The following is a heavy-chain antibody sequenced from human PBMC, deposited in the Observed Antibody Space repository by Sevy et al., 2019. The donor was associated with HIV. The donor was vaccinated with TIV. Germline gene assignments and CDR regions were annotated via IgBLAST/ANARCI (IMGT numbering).Heavy chain of an antibody. J-gene: IGHJ4*02. CDR1: GFTFDDYA. CDR2: ISWNSGSI. D-gene: IGHD1-26*01. CDR3: AKGIVGATKAGIFDY. V-gene: IGHV3-9*01. Sequence: GGSLRLSCAASGFTFDDYAMHWVRQAPGKGLEWVSGISWNSGSIGYADSVKGRFTISRDNAKNSLYLQMNSLRAEDTALYYCAKGIVGATKAGIFDYWGQGTLVTVSS.